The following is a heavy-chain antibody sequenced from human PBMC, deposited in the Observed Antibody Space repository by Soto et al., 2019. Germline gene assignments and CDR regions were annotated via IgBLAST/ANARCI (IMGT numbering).Heavy chain of an antibody. CDR2: ISSSSSYI. CDR1: GFTFSSYS. CDR3: AIYQPRTDHHHAFDI. D-gene: IGHD2-2*01. Sequence: AGGSLRLSCAASGFTFSSYSMNWVRQAPGKGLEWVSSISSSSSYIYYADSVKGRFTISRDNAKNSLYLQMNSLRAEDTAVYYCAIYQPRTDHHHAFDIWGQGTMVTVSS. J-gene: IGHJ3*02. V-gene: IGHV3-21*01.